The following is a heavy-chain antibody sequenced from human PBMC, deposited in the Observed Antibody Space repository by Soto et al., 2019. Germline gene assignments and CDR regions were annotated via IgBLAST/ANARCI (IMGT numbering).Heavy chain of an antibody. D-gene: IGHD3-16*01. CDR2: IGGTTSTI. CDR1: GFTFNSYS. CDR3: ARDLHYAFDY. Sequence: GESLKISCAASGFTFNSYSMNWVRQAPGKGLEWISYIGGTTSTISYADSVKGRFTISRDNAKTSLYLQMNSLRAEDTAVYYCARDLHYAFDYWGQGTLVTVSS. V-gene: IGHV3-48*01. J-gene: IGHJ4*02.